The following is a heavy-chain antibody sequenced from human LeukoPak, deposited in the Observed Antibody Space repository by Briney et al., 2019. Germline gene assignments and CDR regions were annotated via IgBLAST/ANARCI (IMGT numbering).Heavy chain of an antibody. V-gene: IGHV3-53*01. CDR1: GFSVSDYY. CDR2: IYRGGDT. J-gene: IGHJ4*02. CDR3: SKNTILVATDN. D-gene: IGHD5-12*01. Sequence: PGGSLRLSCVASGFSVSDYYMSWVRPAPGKGVEWVSVIYRGGDTYYADFVKGRFTIYSDHSKKTVYLQMNSLRAEDTAFYYCSKNTILVATDNWGQGTLVTVSS.